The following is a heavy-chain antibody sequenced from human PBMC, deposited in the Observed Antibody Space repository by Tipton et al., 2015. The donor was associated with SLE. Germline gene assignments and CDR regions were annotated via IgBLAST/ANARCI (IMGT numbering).Heavy chain of an antibody. J-gene: IGHJ4*02. V-gene: IGHV4-39*07. CDR3: ARAGGFLQWLTGNFDY. D-gene: IGHD3-3*01. CDR2: IYYSGST. Sequence: TLSLTCTVSGGSISSSSYYWDWIRQPPGKGLEWIGSIYYSGSTYYNPSLKSRVTISVDTSKNQFSLKLSSVTAADTAVYYCARAGGFLQWLTGNFDYWGQGTLVTVSS. CDR1: GGSISSSSYY.